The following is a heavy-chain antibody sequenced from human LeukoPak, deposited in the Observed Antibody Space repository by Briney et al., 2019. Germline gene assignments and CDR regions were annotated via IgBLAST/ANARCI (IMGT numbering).Heavy chain of an antibody. J-gene: IGHJ4*02. V-gene: IGHV3-33*01. D-gene: IGHD3-22*01. Sequence: PGGSLRLSCAASGFTFSSYGMHWVRQAPGKGLEWVAVIWYDGSNKYYADSVKGRFTISRDNSKNTLYLQMNSLRAEDTAVYYCARVDYYDSSGYFDYWAREPWSPSPQ. CDR2: IWYDGSNK. CDR1: GFTFSSYG. CDR3: ARVDYYDSSGYFDY.